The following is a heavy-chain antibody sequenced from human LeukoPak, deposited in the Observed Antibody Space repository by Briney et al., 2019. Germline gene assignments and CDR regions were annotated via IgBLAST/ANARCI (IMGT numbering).Heavy chain of an antibody. CDR3: AREGGFGYDFWSGYYRDGRMDV. CDR1: GGSISSGGYY. Sequence: PSQTLSLTCTVSGGSISSGGYYWSWIRQHPGKGLEWIGYIYYSGSTYYNPSLKSRVTISVDTSKNQFSLKLSSVTAADTAVYYCAREGGFGYDFWSGYYRDGRMDVWGQGTTVTVSS. CDR2: IYYSGST. D-gene: IGHD3-3*01. V-gene: IGHV4-31*03. J-gene: IGHJ6*02.